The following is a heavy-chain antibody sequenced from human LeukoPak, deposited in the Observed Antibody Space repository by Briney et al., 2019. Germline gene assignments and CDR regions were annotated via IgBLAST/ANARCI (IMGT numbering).Heavy chain of an antibody. V-gene: IGHV4-39*01. CDR1: GGSISSSSYY. CDR2: IYYSGST. Sequence: PSETLSLTCTVSGGSISSSSYYWGWIRQPPGKGLEWIGSIYYSGSTYYNPSLKSRVTISVDTSKNQFSLKLSSVTAADTAVYYCARSDGVGQPRDYWGQGTLVTVSS. J-gene: IGHJ4*02. D-gene: IGHD1-26*01. CDR3: ARSDGVGQPRDY.